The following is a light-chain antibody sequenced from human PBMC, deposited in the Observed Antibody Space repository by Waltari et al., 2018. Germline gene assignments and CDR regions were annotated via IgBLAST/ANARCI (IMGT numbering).Light chain of an antibody. CDR2: KVS. V-gene: IGKV2-30*01. Sequence: DVVMTQSPLSLPVTLGQPASTSCRSSQSPVSSDGNTYLNWFQQRPGQSPRRLIYKVSNRDSGVPDRFSGSGSGTDFTLRISRVEAEDVGVYYCMQGIHRPWTFGPGTKVEIK. J-gene: IGKJ1*01. CDR3: MQGIHRPWT. CDR1: QSPVSSDGNTY.